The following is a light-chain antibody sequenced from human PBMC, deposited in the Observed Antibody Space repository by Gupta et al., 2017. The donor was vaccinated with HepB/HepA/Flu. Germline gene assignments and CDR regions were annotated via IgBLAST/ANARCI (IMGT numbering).Light chain of an antibody. Sequence: EIELTQSPGTLSLSPGESATLSCRASQSVSSSYLAWYQQKPGQAPRPLIYGASSRATGIPDRFSGSGSGTDFILTISRLEPEDFAVYYCQQYGSSPWTFGQGTKVEIK. CDR2: GAS. CDR1: QSVSSSY. V-gene: IGKV3-20*01. J-gene: IGKJ1*01. CDR3: QQYGSSPWT.